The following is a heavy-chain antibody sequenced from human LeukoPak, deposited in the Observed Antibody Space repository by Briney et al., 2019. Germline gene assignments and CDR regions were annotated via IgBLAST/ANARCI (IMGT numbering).Heavy chain of an antibody. CDR3: ARVEMAAAGNRTDY. CDR2: IYSGGST. D-gene: IGHD6-13*01. V-gene: IGHV3-53*01. CDR1: GFTVSSNY. J-gene: IGHJ4*02. Sequence: GGSLRLSCAASGFTVSSNYMSWVRQAPGKGLEWVSVIYSGGSTYYADSVKGRFTISRDNSKDTLYLQMNSLRAEDTAVYYCARVEMAAAGNRTDYWGQGTLVTVSS.